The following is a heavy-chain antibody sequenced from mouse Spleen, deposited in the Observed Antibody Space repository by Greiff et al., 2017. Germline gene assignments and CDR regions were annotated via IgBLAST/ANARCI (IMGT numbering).Heavy chain of an antibody. CDR2: ISSGGSYT. CDR1: GFTFSSYA. D-gene: IGHD3-2*01. V-gene: IGHV5-9-3*01. Sequence: EVKLVESGGGLVKPGGSLKLSCAASGFTFSSYAMSWVRQTPEKRLEWVATISSGGSYTYYPDSVKGRFTISRDNAKNTLYLQMSSLRSEDTAMYYCASLDSSGYWFAYWGQGTLVTVSA. J-gene: IGHJ3*01. CDR3: ASLDSSGYWFAY.